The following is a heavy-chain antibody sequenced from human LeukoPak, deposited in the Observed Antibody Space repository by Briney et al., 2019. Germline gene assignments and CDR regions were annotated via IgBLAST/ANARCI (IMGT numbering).Heavy chain of an antibody. CDR3: ARTSPRGQAFDI. Sequence: ASVKVSCKASGYTFTSYDINWVRQATGQGLEWMGWMNPNSGNTGYAQKFQGRVTITRNTSISTAYMELSSLRSEDTAVYYCARTSPRGQAFDIWGQGTMVTVSS. J-gene: IGHJ3*02. V-gene: IGHV1-8*03. CDR2: MNPNSGNT. CDR1: GYTFTSYD.